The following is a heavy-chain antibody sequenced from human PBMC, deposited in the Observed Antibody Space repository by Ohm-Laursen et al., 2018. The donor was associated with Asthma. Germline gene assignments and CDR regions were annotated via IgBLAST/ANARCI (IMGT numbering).Heavy chain of an antibody. D-gene: IGHD2-15*01. J-gene: IGHJ6*02. V-gene: IGHV3-30*03. Sequence: SLRLSCAASGFTFSSYGMHWVRQAPGKGLEWVAVISSDGSNQYYGDSVKGRFTISRDNSKKMVYLQMNSLRAEDTAVYYCAGLHLVAPNEYYGMDVWGQGTTVTVSS. CDR1: GFTFSSYG. CDR2: ISSDGSNQ. CDR3: AGLHLVAPNEYYGMDV.